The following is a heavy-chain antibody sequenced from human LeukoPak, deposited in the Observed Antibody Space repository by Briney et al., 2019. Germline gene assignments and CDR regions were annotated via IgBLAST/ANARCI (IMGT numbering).Heavy chain of an antibody. V-gene: IGHV1-69*04. CDR1: GGTFSSYA. CDR2: VIPILGIA. CDR3: ARDFCYSGSYYYYGMDV. D-gene: IGHD2-21*02. Sequence: SVKVSCKASGGTFSSYAISWVRQAPVQGLEWMGRVIPILGIANYAQKFQGRVTITADKSTSTAYMELSSLRSEDTAVYYCARDFCYSGSYYYYGMDVWGQGTTVTVSS. J-gene: IGHJ6*02.